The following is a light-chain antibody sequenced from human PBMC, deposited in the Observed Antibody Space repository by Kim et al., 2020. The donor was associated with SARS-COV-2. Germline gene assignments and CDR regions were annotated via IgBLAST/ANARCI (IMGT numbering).Light chain of an antibody. Sequence: PGGSVTLTGDSSTGAVTSDHYPSWFQQKPGQVPRTLIYDTRNKPSSTPARFSGSLLGGKAALTLSGAQPEDEADYYCLLSYSGVRVFGGGTQLTVL. J-gene: IGLJ3*02. V-gene: IGLV7-46*01. CDR3: LLSYSGVRV. CDR1: TGAVTSDHY. CDR2: DTR.